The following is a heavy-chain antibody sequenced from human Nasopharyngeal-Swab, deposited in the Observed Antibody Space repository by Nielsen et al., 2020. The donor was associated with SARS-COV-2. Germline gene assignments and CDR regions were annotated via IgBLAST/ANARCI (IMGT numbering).Heavy chain of an antibody. J-gene: IGHJ3*02. CDR1: GFTFSNAW. D-gene: IGHD3-3*01. CDR3: TTQSPSLTIFGVPHDAFDI. V-gene: IGHV3-15*01. CDR2: IKSKTDGGTT. Sequence: GESLQISCAASGFTFSNAWMSWVRQAPGKGLKWVGRIKSKTDGGTTDYAAPVKGRFTISRDDSKNTLYLQMNSLKTEDTAVYYCTTQSPSLTIFGVPHDAFDIWGQGTMVTVSS.